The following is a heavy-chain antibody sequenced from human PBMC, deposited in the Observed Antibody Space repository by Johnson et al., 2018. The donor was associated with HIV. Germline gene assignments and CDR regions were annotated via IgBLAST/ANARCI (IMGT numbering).Heavy chain of an antibody. CDR3: TTDQVGRNYGGKYHI. J-gene: IGHJ3*02. Sequence: VQLVESGGGLVQPGGSLRLSCAASGFTFSSYWMSWVRQAPGKGLEWVANIKQDGSEKYYVDSVKGRFSISRDNAKNSLYLQMNSLKSEDTAVYYCTTDQVGRNYGGKYHIWGQGTMVTVSS. D-gene: IGHD1-7*01. CDR2: IKQDGSEK. V-gene: IGHV3-7*03. CDR1: GFTFSSYW.